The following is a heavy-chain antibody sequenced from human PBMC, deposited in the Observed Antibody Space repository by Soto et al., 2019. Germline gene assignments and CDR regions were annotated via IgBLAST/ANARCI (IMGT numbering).Heavy chain of an antibody. J-gene: IGHJ6*02. D-gene: IGHD3-10*01. V-gene: IGHV4-59*01. CDR3: ARSTMVRGVTHYYYYGMDV. Sequence: SETLSLTCTVSGGSISSYYWSWIRQPPGKGLEWIGYIYYSGSTNYNPSLKSRVTISVDTSKNQFSLKLSSVTAADTAVYYCARSTMVRGVTHYYYYGMDVWGQGPTVT. CDR2: IYYSGST. CDR1: GGSISSYY.